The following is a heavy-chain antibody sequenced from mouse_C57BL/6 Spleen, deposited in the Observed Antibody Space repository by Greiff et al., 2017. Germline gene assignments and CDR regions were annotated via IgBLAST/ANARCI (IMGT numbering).Heavy chain of an antibody. CDR2: IYPGDGDT. J-gene: IGHJ2*01. V-gene: IGHV1-80*01. Sequence: QVQLQQSGAELVQPGASVKISCKASGYAFSSYWMNWVKQRPGKGLEWLGQIYPGDGDTNYTGKFKGKATLTADNSSRPVYKLVRRLTSEDSAFYFCERRGDNLDYWGQGTTLTVSA. D-gene: IGHD1-3*01. CDR1: GYAFSSYW. CDR3: ERRGDNLDY.